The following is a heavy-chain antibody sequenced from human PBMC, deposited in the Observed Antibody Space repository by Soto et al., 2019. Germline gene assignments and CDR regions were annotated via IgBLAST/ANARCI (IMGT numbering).Heavy chain of an antibody. CDR3: AAISSIFGVVSSSFDY. V-gene: IGHV4-59*01. J-gene: IGHJ4*02. CDR2: IYYSGST. Sequence: PSETLSLTCTVSGGSISTYYWSWIRQPPGKGLEWIGYIYYSGSTNYNPSLKSRVTISVDTSKNQFSLKLSSVTAADTAVYYCAAISSIFGVVSSSFDYWGQGSLVTVSS. D-gene: IGHD3-3*01. CDR1: GGSISTYY.